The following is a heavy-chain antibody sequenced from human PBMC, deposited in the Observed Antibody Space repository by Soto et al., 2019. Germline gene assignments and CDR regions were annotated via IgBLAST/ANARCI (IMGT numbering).Heavy chain of an antibody. D-gene: IGHD6-6*01. CDR2: IYPGDSDT. V-gene: IGHV5-51*01. Sequence: PGESLKISCKGSGYSFTSYWIGWVRQMPGKGLEWMGIIYPGDSDTRYSPSFQGQVTISADKSISTAYLQWSSLKASDTAMYYCARSATSSSPQYNWCDPWRQGTLVTVSS. CDR3: ARSATSSSPQYNWCDP. CDR1: GYSFTSYW. J-gene: IGHJ5*02.